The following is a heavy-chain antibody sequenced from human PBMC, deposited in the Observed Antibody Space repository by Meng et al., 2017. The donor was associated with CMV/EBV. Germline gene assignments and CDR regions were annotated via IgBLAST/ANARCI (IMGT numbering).Heavy chain of an antibody. CDR1: GGSIYSSTFY. CDR3: ARDIGGRRIAARPDY. Sequence: GSLRLSCTVSGGSIYSSTFYWGWIRQPPGKGLEWIGSIYFGGHTYYNPSLKSRVTISIDTSKNQFSLRLSSVTAADTAVYYCARDIGGRRIAARPDYWGQGTLVTVSS. J-gene: IGHJ4*02. V-gene: IGHV4-39*07. D-gene: IGHD6-6*01. CDR2: IYFGGHT.